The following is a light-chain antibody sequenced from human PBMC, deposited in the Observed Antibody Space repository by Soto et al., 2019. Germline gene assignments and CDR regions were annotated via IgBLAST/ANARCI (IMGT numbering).Light chain of an antibody. J-gene: IGLJ1*01. CDR2: NVS. CDR3: CSYTTTRTYV. V-gene: IGLV2-14*01. CDR1: TTDIGSYNR. Sequence: QSALTQPASVSGSPGQSITISCTGTTTDIGSYNRVSWYQQEPGKAPKVVIYNVSNRPSGISNRFSGSKSGNTASLTISGLQPEDEADYYCCSYTTTRTYVFGTGTKLTVL.